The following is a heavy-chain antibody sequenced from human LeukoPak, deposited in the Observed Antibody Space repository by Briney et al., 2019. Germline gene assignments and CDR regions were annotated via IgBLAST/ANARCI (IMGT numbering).Heavy chain of an antibody. CDR3: ARDHSGYSGYDPQGYYYGMDV. V-gene: IGHV1-2*04. CDR2: INPNSGGT. Sequence: GASVKVSCTASGYTFTGYYMHWVRQAPGQGLEWMGWINPNSGGTNYAQKFQGWVTMTRDTSISTAYMELSRLRSDDTAVYYCARDHSGYSGYDPQGYYYGMDVWGQGTTVTVSS. J-gene: IGHJ6*02. D-gene: IGHD5-12*01. CDR1: GYTFTGYY.